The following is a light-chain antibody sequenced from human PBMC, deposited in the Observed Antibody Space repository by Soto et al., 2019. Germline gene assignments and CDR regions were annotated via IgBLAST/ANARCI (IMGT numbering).Light chain of an antibody. CDR2: DVS. V-gene: IGLV2-14*03. J-gene: IGLJ1*01. Sequence: SSLAPPAPLFWSPGQSITISCPGNNSEVCGFKYFSWYPQHPRQAPNLMIYDVSNRPSGVSDRFSGSKSGNTASLTISGLQAEDEADYYGSSYTSNRTPHYVFGTGTKVTVL. CDR3: SSYTSNRTPHYV. CDR1: NSEVCGFKY.